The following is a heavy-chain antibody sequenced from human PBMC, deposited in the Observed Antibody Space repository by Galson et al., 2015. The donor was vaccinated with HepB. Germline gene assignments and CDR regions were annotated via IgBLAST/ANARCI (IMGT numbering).Heavy chain of an antibody. CDR2: ISSSSSYI. Sequence: SLRLSCAASGFTFSSYSMNWVRQAPGKGLEWVSSISSSSSYIYCADSVKGRFTISRDNAKNSLYLQMNSLRAEDTAVYYCARDLYYCSSTSCYLFGSSRYVDDAFDIWGQGTMVTVSS. D-gene: IGHD2-2*01. J-gene: IGHJ3*02. CDR1: GFTFSSYS. CDR3: ARDLYYCSSTSCYLFGSSRYVDDAFDI. V-gene: IGHV3-21*01.